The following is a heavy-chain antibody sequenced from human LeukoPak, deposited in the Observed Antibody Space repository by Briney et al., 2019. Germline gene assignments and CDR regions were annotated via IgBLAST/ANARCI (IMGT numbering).Heavy chain of an antibody. CDR2: INPSGGST. CDR1: GYTFTSYY. Sequence: ASVKVSCKASGYTFTSYYMHWVRQAPGQGLEWMGRINPSGGSTSYAQKFQGRVTMTRDTSTSTVYMELSSLRSEDTAVYYCARERERRSSWYSNGFDPWGQGTLVTVAS. V-gene: IGHV1-46*01. CDR3: ARERERRSSWYSNGFDP. D-gene: IGHD6-13*01. J-gene: IGHJ5*02.